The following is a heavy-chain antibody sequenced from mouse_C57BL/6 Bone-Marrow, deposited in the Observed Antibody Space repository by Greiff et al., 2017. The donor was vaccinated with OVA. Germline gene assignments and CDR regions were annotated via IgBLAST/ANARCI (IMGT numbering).Heavy chain of an antibody. CDR1: GYTFTSYW. J-gene: IGHJ1*03. CDR3: ARRGTTGWYFDV. CDR2: ITPSSGYT. Sequence: VQLQQSGAELAKPGASVKLSCKASGYTFTSYWMHWVKQRPGQGLEWIGYITPSSGYTKYNQKFKDKATLTADKSSSTAYMQMSSRTYEDYAVYYCARRGTTGWYFDVWGTGTTVTVSS. V-gene: IGHV1-7*01. D-gene: IGHD1-1*01.